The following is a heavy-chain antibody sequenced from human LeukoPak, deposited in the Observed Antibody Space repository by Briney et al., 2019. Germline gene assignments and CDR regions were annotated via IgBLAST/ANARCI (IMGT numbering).Heavy chain of an antibody. Sequence: GRSLRLSCAASGFTFSDYYMSWIRQTPGKGLEWVSYISSSGSTIYYTDSVKGRFTISRDNAKNSLYLQMNSLRAEDTAVYYCARGGYSYGYYGMDVWGQGTTVTVSS. V-gene: IGHV3-11*01. CDR2: ISSSGSTI. CDR3: ARGGYSYGYYGMDV. D-gene: IGHD5-18*01. CDR1: GFTFSDYY. J-gene: IGHJ6*02.